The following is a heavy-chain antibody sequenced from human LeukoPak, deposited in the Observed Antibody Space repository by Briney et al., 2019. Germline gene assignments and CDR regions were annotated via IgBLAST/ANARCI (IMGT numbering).Heavy chain of an antibody. CDR1: GFTFSSYG. CDR2: IWYDGSNK. CDR3: ARDGYYDSSGYYYNYYYYMDV. J-gene: IGHJ6*03. Sequence: GGSLRLSCTTSGFTFSSYGMHWVRQAPGKGLEWVAVIWYDGSNKYYANSVKGRFTISRDNSKNTLYLQMNSLRAEDTAVCYCARDGYYDSSGYYYNYYYYMDVWGKGTTVTVSS. D-gene: IGHD3-22*01. V-gene: IGHV3-33*01.